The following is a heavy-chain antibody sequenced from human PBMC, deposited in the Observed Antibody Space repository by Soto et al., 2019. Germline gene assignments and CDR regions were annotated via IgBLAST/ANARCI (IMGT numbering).Heavy chain of an antibody. CDR3: AKDGGADGYFGNWLDP. Sequence: QVHLVQSGAEVKKPGSSVNVSCKASGGTFSNYAITWVRQAPGQGLEWVGRIIPIFGTTNVAQKFQGRVTIPADETTTTAYKELSGLRSDDTAVYYCAKDGGADGYFGNWLDPWGQGTLVTVSS. CDR2: IIPIFGTT. V-gene: IGHV1-69*15. CDR1: GGTFSNYA. D-gene: IGHD5-12*01. J-gene: IGHJ5*02.